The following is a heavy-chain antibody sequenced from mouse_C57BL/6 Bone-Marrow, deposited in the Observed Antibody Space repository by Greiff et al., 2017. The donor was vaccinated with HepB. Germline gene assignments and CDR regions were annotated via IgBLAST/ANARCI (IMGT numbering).Heavy chain of an antibody. CDR3: TTDYGRDYAMDY. CDR2: IDPENGDT. V-gene: IGHV14-4*01. CDR1: GFNIKDDY. J-gene: IGHJ4*01. D-gene: IGHD1-1*01. Sequence: EVQLQQSGAELVRPGASVKLSCTASGFNIKDDYMHGVKQRPEQGLEWIGWIDPENGDTEYASKFQGKATITADTSSNTAYLQLSSLTSEDTAVYYCTTDYGRDYAMDYWGQGTSVTVSS.